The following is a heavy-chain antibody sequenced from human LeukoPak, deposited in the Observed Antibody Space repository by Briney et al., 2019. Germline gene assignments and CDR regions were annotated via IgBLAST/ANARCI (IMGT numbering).Heavy chain of an antibody. CDR3: ARPLRGGVAATDGFYYGRDV. D-gene: IGHD6-13*01. CDR2: ISYDGSNK. CDR1: GFTFSSYA. Sequence: PGRSLRLSCAASGFTFSSYAMHWVRQAPGKGLEWVAVISYDGSNKYYADSVKGRFTISRDNAKNSLYLQMNSLRAEDTAVYYCARPLRGGVAATDGFYYGRDVGAQGPTVPVSS. J-gene: IGHJ6*02. V-gene: IGHV3-30-3*01.